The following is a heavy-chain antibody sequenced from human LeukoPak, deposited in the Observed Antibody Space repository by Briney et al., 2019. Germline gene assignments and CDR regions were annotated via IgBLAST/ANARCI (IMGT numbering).Heavy chain of an antibody. CDR3: ARSGYGDYTNVY. CDR2: IIPILGIA. Sequence: GASVKVSCKASGGTFSSYAISWVRQAPGQGLEWMGRIIPILGIANYAQKFQGRVTITADKSTSTAYMELSSLRSEDTAVYYCARSGYGDYTNVYWGQGTLVTVSS. J-gene: IGHJ4*02. CDR1: GGTFSSYA. V-gene: IGHV1-69*04. D-gene: IGHD4-17*01.